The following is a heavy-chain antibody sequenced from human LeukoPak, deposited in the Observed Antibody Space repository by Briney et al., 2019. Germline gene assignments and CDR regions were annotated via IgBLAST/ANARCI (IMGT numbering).Heavy chain of an antibody. CDR2: ISGSGGST. D-gene: IGHD3-10*01. CDR1: GFTFSSYA. J-gene: IGHJ4*02. V-gene: IGHV3-23*01. CDR3: AKEEPNRNILIYGSGSYYDY. Sequence: PGGSLRLSCAASGFTFSSYAMSWVRQAPGKGLEWVSAISGSGGSTYYADSVKGRFTISRDNSKNTLYLQMNSLRAEDTAVYYCAKEEPNRNILIYGSGSYYDYWGQGTLVTVSS.